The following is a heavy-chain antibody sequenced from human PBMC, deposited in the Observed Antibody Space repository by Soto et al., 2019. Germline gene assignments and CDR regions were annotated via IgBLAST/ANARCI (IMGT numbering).Heavy chain of an antibody. V-gene: IGHV1-46*01. J-gene: IGHJ4*02. CDR1: GYTFTSYY. Sequence: ASVNVSFKASGYTFTSYYMHWVRQAPGQGLELMGIINPSGGSTSYAQKFQGRVTMTRXXXXXXVXMXLXXLXSEXTAVYYCARDVAHSSSPLDYWGQGTLVTVSS. CDR2: INPSGGST. D-gene: IGHD2-15*01. CDR3: ARDVAHSSSPLDY.